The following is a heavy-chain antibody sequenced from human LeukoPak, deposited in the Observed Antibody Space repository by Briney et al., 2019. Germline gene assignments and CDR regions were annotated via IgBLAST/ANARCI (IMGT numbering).Heavy chain of an antibody. J-gene: IGHJ4*02. CDR2: ISGSGGST. CDR1: GFTFTNYA. CDR3: AKDKSPITIFGVVIISSGLGYFDY. Sequence: PGGSLRLSCAASGFTFTNYAISWVRQAPGKGLEWVSGISGSGGSTFYADSVKGRSTISRDNSKNTLYLQMNSLGAEDTAVYYCAKDKSPITIFGVVIISSGLGYFDYWGQGTLVTVSS. V-gene: IGHV3-23*01. D-gene: IGHD3-3*01.